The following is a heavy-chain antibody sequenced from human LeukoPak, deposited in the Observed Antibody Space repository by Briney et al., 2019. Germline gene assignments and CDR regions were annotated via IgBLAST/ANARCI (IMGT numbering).Heavy chain of an antibody. CDR2: IYYSGST. CDR3: ARSWDGWDY. CDR1: GGSISSYY. Sequence: SETLSLTCTVSGGSISSYYWSWIRQPPGKGLEWIGYIYYSGSTNYNPSLKSRVTISVDTSKNQFSLKLSSVTAADTAVYYCARSWDGWDYWGQGTLVTVSS. V-gene: IGHV4-59*01. J-gene: IGHJ4*02. D-gene: IGHD5-24*01.